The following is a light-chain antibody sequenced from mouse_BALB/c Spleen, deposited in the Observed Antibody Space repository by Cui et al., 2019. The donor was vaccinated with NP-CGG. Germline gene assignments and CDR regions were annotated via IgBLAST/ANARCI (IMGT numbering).Light chain of an antibody. CDR2: GTN. Sequence: AVVTQESAPTTSPGETVTLTCRSSTGAVTTSNYANWVQEKPDHLFTGLIGGTNNRAPGVPARFSGSLIGDKAALTIRGAQTEDEAIYFCALWYSNHWVFGGGTKLTVL. J-gene: IGLJ1*01. CDR3: ALWYSNHWV. V-gene: IGLV1*01. CDR1: TGAVTTSNY.